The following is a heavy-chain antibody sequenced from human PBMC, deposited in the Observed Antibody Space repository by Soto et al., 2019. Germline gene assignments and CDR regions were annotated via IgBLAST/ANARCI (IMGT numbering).Heavy chain of an antibody. D-gene: IGHD4-4*01. CDR1: GFTFSSYS. J-gene: IGHJ2*01. CDR2: ISSSSSTI. Sequence: EVQLVESGGGLVQPGGSLRLSCAASGFTFSSYSMNWVRQAPGKGLEWVSYISSSSSTIYYADSVKGRFTISRDNAKNSLYLQMNSLRAEDTAVYYCARIYSNRHWYFDLWGRGTLVTVSS. CDR3: ARIYSNRHWYFDL. V-gene: IGHV3-48*01.